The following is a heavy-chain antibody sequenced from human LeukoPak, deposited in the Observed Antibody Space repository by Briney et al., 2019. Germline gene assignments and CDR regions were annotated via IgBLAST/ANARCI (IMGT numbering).Heavy chain of an antibody. CDR3: VNEYSSSSGRYFQY. V-gene: IGHV3-21*01. CDR2: ISSSSSYI. J-gene: IGHJ1*01. Sequence: PGGSLRLSCAASGFTFSSYSVNCVRQAPGKGLEWVSSISSSSSYIYYADSVKGRFTVSRDNAKDTLYLQMNSLRAEDTAVYYCVNEYSSSSGRYFQYWGQGTLVTVSS. D-gene: IGHD6-6*01. CDR1: GFTFSSYS.